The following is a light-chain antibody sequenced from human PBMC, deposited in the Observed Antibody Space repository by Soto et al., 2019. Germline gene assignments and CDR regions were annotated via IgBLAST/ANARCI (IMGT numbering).Light chain of an antibody. V-gene: IGKV1-5*03. CDR2: KAS. J-gene: IGKJ1*01. Sequence: DVQMTQSPSTLSASVGDRVTITCRASQSVSIWLAWYQQKPGKAPKLLIYKASSLESGVSSRFSGSGSGAEFTLTISCLQSDFFATDYCQLYNSYLWTVGQGTKV. CDR1: QSVSIW. CDR3: QLYNSYLWT.